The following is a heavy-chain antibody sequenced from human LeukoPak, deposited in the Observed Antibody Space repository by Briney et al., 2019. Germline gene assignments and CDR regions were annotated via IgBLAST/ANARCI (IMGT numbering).Heavy chain of an antibody. CDR1: GFTFSSYG. D-gene: IGHD3-3*01. Sequence: GGSLRLSCAASGFTFSSYGMHWVRQAPGKGLEWVAVIWYDGSNKYYADSVKGRFTISRDNSKNTLYLQMNSLRAEDTAVYYCAKDFTIFGVVSPFDYWGQGTLVTVSS. CDR3: AKDFTIFGVVSPFDY. CDR2: IWYDGSNK. J-gene: IGHJ4*02. V-gene: IGHV3-30*02.